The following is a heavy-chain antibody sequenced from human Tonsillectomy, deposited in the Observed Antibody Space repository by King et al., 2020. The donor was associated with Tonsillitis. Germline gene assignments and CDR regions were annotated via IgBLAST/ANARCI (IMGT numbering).Heavy chain of an antibody. Sequence: VQLVESGGGVVQPGGSLRLSCAASGFTFSSHGMHWVRQAPGKGLEWVAVIWHDGSNQYYADSVKGRFTISRDNSNNTLYLQTNSLRAEDTAVYYCARDHWVVVPAAYYYYYYMDVWGKGTTVTVSS. CDR1: GFTFSSHG. V-gene: IGHV3-33*08. J-gene: IGHJ6*03. CDR3: ARDHWVVVPAAYYYYYYMDV. CDR2: IWHDGSNQ. D-gene: IGHD2-2*01.